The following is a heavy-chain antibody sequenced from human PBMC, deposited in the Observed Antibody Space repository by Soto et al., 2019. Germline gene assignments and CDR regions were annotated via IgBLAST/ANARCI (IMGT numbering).Heavy chain of an antibody. CDR3: SRLLTEGATFREDAFDL. Sequence: QVHLVQSGGEVKNPGASVKVSCKPSGYTFTSHGLSWVRQAPGQGLEWMGWISTYNGKTDYAQKLQGRVTMTADTRTTTGYMELRSLRSDDTAVYYCSRLLTEGATFREDAFDLWGQGTKVTVSS. D-gene: IGHD1-26*01. CDR2: ISTYNGKT. CDR1: GYTFTSHG. J-gene: IGHJ3*01. V-gene: IGHV1-18*01.